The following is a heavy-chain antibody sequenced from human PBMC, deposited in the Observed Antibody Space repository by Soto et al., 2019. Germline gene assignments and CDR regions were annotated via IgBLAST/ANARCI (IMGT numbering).Heavy chain of an antibody. CDR3: TTDPSLWFGQYGMDV. CDR1: GFTFSNAW. J-gene: IGHJ6*02. Sequence: GGSLRLCCAASGFTFSNAWMSWVRQAPGKGLEWVGRIKGKTDGGTTDYAAPVKGRFTISRDDSKNTLYLQMNSLKTEDTAVYYCTTDPSLWFGQYGMDVWGQGTTVTVSS. D-gene: IGHD3-10*01. CDR2: IKGKTDGGTT. V-gene: IGHV3-15*01.